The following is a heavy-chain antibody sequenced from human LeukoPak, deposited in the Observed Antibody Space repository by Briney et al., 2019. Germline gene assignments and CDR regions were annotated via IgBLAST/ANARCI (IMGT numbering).Heavy chain of an antibody. V-gene: IGHV1-69*04. CDR1: GGTFSSYA. J-gene: IGHJ4*02. CDR2: IIPILGIA. CDR3: ARDHDYGDYGLY. Sequence: SVKVSCKASGGTFSSYAISWVRQAPGQGLEWMGRIIPILGIANYAQKFQGRVTITADKSTSTAYMELSSLRSEDTAVYYCARDHDYGDYGLYWGQGTLVTVSS. D-gene: IGHD4-17*01.